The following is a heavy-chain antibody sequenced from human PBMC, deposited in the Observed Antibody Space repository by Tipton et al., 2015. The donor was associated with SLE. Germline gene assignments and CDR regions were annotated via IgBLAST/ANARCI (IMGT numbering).Heavy chain of an antibody. Sequence: TLSLTCTVSGYSISSGYYWGCIRQPPGKGLEWIGSIYHSGSTYSNPSLKSRVTISVDTSKNQFSLRLSSVTAADTAVYYCARGSFMDVWGKGTTVTVSS. CDR3: ARGSFMDV. J-gene: IGHJ6*03. V-gene: IGHV4-38-2*02. CDR1: GYSISSGYY. CDR2: IYHSGST.